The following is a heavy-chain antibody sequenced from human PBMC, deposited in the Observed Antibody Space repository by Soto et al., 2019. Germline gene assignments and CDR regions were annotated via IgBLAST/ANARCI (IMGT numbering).Heavy chain of an antibody. V-gene: IGHV3-23*01. D-gene: IGHD6-19*01. Sequence: EVQLLESGGGLVQPGGSLRLSCAASGFTFHIYPMTWVRQTPGKGLEWVSTISRGADDTQYADSVKGRFTLTRDDSKKTLYLQLNGLRAEDTAVYYCARRGERWLPEDYCGQGTLVTVSS. CDR1: GFTFHIYP. J-gene: IGHJ4*02. CDR3: ARRGERWLPEDY. CDR2: ISRGADDT.